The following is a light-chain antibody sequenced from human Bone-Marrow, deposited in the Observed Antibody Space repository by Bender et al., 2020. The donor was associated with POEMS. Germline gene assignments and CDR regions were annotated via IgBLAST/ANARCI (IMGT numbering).Light chain of an antibody. Sequence: QSALTQPASVSGSLGQSITISCTGASSDDGSYNLVSWYQQHPGRAPKLIFYEGSQGPSGVSNRFSGSKSANTASLTISGLQAEYEADYYCSSYAGGDLFVFGAPTKVTV. V-gene: IGLV2-23*01. CDR2: EGS. CDR1: SSDDGSYNL. J-gene: IGLJ1*01. CDR3: SSYAGGDLFV.